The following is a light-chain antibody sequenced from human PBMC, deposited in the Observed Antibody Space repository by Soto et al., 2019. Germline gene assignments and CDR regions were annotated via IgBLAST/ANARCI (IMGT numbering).Light chain of an antibody. J-gene: IGKJ4*01. CDR2: AAS. CDR3: QKYDNAPLT. V-gene: IGKV1-27*01. Sequence: DIQMTQSPSSLSAFVGDRVTITCRASQGIGNYLAWYQEKPGKVPKLLIYAASTLQSGVSSRFSGSGSGTDFTLTISSLQPEDVASYYCQKYDNAPLTLGGGTKVEIK. CDR1: QGIGNY.